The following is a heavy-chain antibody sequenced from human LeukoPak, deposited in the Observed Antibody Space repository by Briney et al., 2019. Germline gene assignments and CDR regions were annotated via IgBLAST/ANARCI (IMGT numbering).Heavy chain of an antibody. CDR2: IYYSGST. CDR3: ARSSRIQTLGY. V-gene: IGHV4-59*08. CDR1: GGSISSYY. J-gene: IGHJ4*02. Sequence: SETLSLTCTVSGGSISSYYWSWIRQPPGKGLEWIGYIYYSGSTNYNPSLKSRVTISVDTSKNQFSLKLSSVTAADTAVYYGARSSRIQTLGYWGQGTLVTVSS. D-gene: IGHD5-18*01.